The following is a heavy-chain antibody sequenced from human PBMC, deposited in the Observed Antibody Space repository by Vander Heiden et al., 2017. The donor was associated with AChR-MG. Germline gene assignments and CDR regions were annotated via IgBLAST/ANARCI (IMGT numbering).Heavy chain of an antibody. J-gene: IGHJ5*02. D-gene: IGHD3-22*01. CDR3: ARDLVNYYDSSGSEP. CDR1: GFTFSSSS. V-gene: IGHV3-21*01. Sequence: EVQLVESGGGLVKPGGSLRLSCAASGFTFSSSSMNWVRQAPGKGLEWVSSISSSSSYIYYADSVKGRFTISRDNAKNSLYLQMNSLRAEDTAVYYCARDLVNYYDSSGSEPWGQGTLVTVSS. CDR2: ISSSSSYI.